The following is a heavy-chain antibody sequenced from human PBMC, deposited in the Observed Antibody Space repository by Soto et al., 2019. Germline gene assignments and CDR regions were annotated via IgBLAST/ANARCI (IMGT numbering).Heavy chain of an antibody. Sequence: QVQLVQSGAEVKKPGASVKVSCKASGYTFTSYDINWVRQATGQGLEWMGWMNPNSGNTGYAKKFQGGDTMPRNTSISTAYMELSSLRSEDTAVYYCARAYYDSSGYYFDYWGQGTLVTVSS. J-gene: IGHJ4*02. D-gene: IGHD3-22*01. CDR1: GYTFTSYD. CDR3: ARAYYDSSGYYFDY. CDR2: MNPNSGNT. V-gene: IGHV1-8*01.